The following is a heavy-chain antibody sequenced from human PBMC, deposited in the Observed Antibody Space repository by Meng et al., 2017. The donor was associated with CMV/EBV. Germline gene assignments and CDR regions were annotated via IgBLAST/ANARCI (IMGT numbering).Heavy chain of an antibody. J-gene: IGHJ4*02. CDR1: GGSFSGYY. Sequence: GQLVECRPGLLEPAETLSLTCAVYGGSFSGYYWSWIRQPSGKGLEWIGEINHSGSTNYNPSLKSRVTISVDTSKNQFSLKLSSVTAADTAVYYCAGGIAAAGTRYFDYWGQGTLVTVSS. V-gene: IGHV4-34*01. D-gene: IGHD6-13*01. CDR2: INHSGST. CDR3: AGGIAAAGTRYFDY.